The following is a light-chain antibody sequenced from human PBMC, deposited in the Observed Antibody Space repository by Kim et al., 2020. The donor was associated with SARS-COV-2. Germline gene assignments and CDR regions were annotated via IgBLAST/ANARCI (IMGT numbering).Light chain of an antibody. CDR3: QQYGSSHLT. CDR2: GAS. Sequence: SPGESATLSCRASQSVSSSYLAWYQQKPGQAPRLLIYGASSRATGIPDRFSGSGSGTDFTLTISRLEPEDFAVYYCQQYGSSHLTFGGGTKVDIK. J-gene: IGKJ4*01. V-gene: IGKV3-20*01. CDR1: QSVSSSY.